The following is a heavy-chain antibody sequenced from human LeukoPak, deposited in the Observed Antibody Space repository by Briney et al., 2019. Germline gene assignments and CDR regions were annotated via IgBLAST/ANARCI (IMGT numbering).Heavy chain of an antibody. Sequence: GGSLRLSCAASGFTFSSYSMNWVRQAPGKGLEWVSSITSSSSYIYYADSVKGRFTISRNNSKNTLYLQMNSLRAEDTAVYYCAKPPYSSGGGYWGQGTLVTVSS. CDR3: AKPPYSSGGGY. D-gene: IGHD6-19*01. J-gene: IGHJ4*02. V-gene: IGHV3-21*04. CDR1: GFTFSSYS. CDR2: ITSSSSYI.